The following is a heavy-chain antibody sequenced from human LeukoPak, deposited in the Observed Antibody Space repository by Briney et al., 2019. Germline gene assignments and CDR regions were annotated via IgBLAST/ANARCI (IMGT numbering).Heavy chain of an antibody. D-gene: IGHD3-3*01. J-gene: IGHJ5*02. CDR2: INPNSGGT. CDR3: ARYYDFWSGYSWFDP. V-gene: IGHV1-2*02. CDR1: GHTFTGYY. Sequence: GASVKVSCKASGHTFTGYYMHWVRQAPGQGLEWMGWINPNSGGTNYAQKFQGRVTMTRDTSISTAYMELSRLRSDDTAVYYCARYYDFWSGYSWFDPWGQGTLVTVSS.